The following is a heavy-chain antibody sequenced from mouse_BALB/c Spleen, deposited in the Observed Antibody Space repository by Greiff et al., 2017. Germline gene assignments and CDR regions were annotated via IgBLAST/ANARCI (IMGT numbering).Heavy chain of an antibody. Sequence: EVKLVESGPGLVKPSQSLSLTCTVTGYSITSDYAWNWIRQFPGNKLEWMGYISYSGSTSYNPSLKSRISITRDTSKNQFFLQLNSVTTEDTATYYCAGGNYGYAMDYWGQGTSVTVSS. J-gene: IGHJ4*01. V-gene: IGHV3-2*02. D-gene: IGHD2-1*01. CDR2: ISYSGST. CDR3: AGGNYGYAMDY. CDR1: GYSITSDYA.